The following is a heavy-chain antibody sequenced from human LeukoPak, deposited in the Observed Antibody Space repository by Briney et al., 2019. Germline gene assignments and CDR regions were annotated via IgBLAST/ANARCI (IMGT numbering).Heavy chain of an antibody. J-gene: IGHJ4*02. CDR2: IYYSGST. Sequence: PSETLSLTCTVSGGSISSYYWSWIRQPPGKGLEWIGYIYYSGSTNYNPALKSRVTISVDTAKNQFSLELSSVTAADTAVYYCARGNWKYYFDYWGQGTLVTVSS. CDR1: GGSISSYY. D-gene: IGHD1-1*01. CDR3: ARGNWKYYFDY. V-gene: IGHV4-59*08.